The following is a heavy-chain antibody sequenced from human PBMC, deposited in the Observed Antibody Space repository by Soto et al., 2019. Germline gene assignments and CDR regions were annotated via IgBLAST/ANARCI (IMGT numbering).Heavy chain of an antibody. V-gene: IGHV3-13*01. CDR2: IGTAGDT. CDR3: TSGGLYI. D-gene: IGHD3-16*01. J-gene: IGHJ4*02. Sequence: PGGSLRLSCAASGFTFSNYDMHWVRQTSGKGLEWVAGIGTAGDTYYPGSVKGRFSISRENAKNSFYLQMSSLTAEDTAVYYCTSGGLYICGQGTLVTVSS. CDR1: GFTFSNYD.